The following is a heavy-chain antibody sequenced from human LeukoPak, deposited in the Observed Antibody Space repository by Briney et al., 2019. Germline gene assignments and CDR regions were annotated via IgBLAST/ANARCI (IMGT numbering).Heavy chain of an antibody. V-gene: IGHV3-30*02. CDR2: IRYDGSNK. CDR1: GFTFSSYG. J-gene: IGHJ4*02. D-gene: IGHD2-2*01. Sequence: PGGSLRLSCAASGFTFSSYGMHWVRQAPGKGLEWVAFIRYDGSNKYYADSVKGRFTISRDNSKNTLYLQMNSLRAEDTAVYYCAKERGDIVVVPAATVDYFDYWGQGTLVTVSS. CDR3: AKERGDIVVVPAATVDYFDY.